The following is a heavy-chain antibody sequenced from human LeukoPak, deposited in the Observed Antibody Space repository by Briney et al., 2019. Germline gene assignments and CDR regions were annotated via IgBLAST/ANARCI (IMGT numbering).Heavy chain of an antibody. CDR1: GYTFPSYG. CDR2: INPNSGGT. Sequence: ASVKVSCKASGYTFPSYGFSWVRQAPGQGLEWMGWINPNSGGTNYAQKFQGRVTMTRDTSISTAYMELSRLRSDDTAVYYCARDRLILAATTFDYWGPGTLVTVSS. J-gene: IGHJ4*02. V-gene: IGHV1-2*02. CDR3: ARDRLILAATTFDY. D-gene: IGHD2-15*01.